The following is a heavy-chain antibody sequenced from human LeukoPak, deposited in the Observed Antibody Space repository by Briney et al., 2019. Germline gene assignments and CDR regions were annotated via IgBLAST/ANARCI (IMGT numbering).Heavy chain of an antibody. V-gene: IGHV3-23*01. Sequence: GGSLRLSCATSGFTFSTYAMSWVRQAPGKGLEWVSGLSASVGATTYYADSVKGRFTISRDNSKNTLYLQMYSLRVEDTAIYYCAKDRTWSASNWYPGVYSFDVWGQGTMVTVSS. CDR3: AKDRTWSASNWYPGVYSFDV. CDR1: GFTFSTYA. J-gene: IGHJ3*01. D-gene: IGHD6-13*01. CDR2: LSASVGATT.